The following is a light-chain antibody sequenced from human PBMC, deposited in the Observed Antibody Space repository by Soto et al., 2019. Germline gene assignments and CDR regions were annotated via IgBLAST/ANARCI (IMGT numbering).Light chain of an antibody. Sequence: EIVRTQSPATLSVSPGERATLSCRASQSVSSYLAWYQQKPGQAPRLLIYGASTRATGIPARFSGSGSGTEFTLTISSLQSEGFAVYYCQQYNNWPITFGQGTRLEIK. CDR3: QQYNNWPIT. V-gene: IGKV3-15*01. CDR1: QSVSSY. CDR2: GAS. J-gene: IGKJ5*01.